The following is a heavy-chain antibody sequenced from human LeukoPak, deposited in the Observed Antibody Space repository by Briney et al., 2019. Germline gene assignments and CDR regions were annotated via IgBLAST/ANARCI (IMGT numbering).Heavy chain of an antibody. J-gene: IGHJ4*02. CDR3: AIEYCSSTTCYGGVSDF. D-gene: IGHD2-2*01. CDR1: GFTFSNYG. CDR2: IWYDGSKE. V-gene: IGHV3-33*01. Sequence: GGSLRLSCAAPGFTFSNYGMHWVRQAPGKGLEWVAVIWYDGSKEYYADSVKGRFTISRDNSRNTLSLQMESLRVEDTAVYYCAIEYCSSTTCYGGVSDFWGQGTLVTVSS.